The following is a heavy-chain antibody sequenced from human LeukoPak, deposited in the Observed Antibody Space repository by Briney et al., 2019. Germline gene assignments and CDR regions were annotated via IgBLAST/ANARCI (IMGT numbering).Heavy chain of an antibody. CDR2: ISYDGSNK. CDR1: GFTFRSYA. D-gene: IGHD2-2*01. Sequence: PGGSLRLSCAASGFTFRSYAMHWVRQAPGKGLGWVAVISYDGSNKYYADSVKGRFTISRDNSKNTLYLQMNSLRAEDTAVYYCARDLMGCSSTSCYYWFDPWGQGTLVTVSS. V-gene: IGHV3-30-3*01. J-gene: IGHJ5*02. CDR3: ARDLMGCSSTSCYYWFDP.